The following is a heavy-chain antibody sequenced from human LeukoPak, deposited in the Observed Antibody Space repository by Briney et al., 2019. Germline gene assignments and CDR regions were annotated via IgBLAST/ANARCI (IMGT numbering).Heavy chain of an antibody. CDR3: AKAGGSGTYYNPHDWFDP. CDR2: ISGSGGGT. CDR1: GFTFSNYA. D-gene: IGHD3-10*01. Sequence: PGGSLRLSCAASGFTFSNYAMSWVRQAPGKGLEWVSAISGSGGGTYYADSVRGRFTISRDNSKNTLYLQMNSLRAEDTAVYYCAKAGGSGTYYNPHDWFDPWGQGTLVTVSS. J-gene: IGHJ5*02. V-gene: IGHV3-23*01.